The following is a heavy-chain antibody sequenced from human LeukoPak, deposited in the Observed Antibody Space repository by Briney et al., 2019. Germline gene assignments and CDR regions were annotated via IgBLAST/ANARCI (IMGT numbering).Heavy chain of an antibody. CDR3: AKGGKAASMKNWFDP. CDR2: ISGSGGST. Sequence: GGSLRLSCAASGFTFSSYAMSWVRQAPGKGLEWVSAISGSGGSTYYADSVKGRFTISRDNSKNTLYLQMNSPRAEDTAVYYCAKGGKAASMKNWFDPWGQGTLVTVSS. V-gene: IGHV3-23*01. D-gene: IGHD2-15*01. CDR1: GFTFSSYA. J-gene: IGHJ5*02.